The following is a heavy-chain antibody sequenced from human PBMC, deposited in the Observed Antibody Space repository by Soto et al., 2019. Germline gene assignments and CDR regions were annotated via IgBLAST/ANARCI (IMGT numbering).Heavy chain of an antibody. CDR1: GGSITSGNSYS. V-gene: IGHV4-30-2*01. CDR2: ISQTGAT. J-gene: IGHJ5*02. Sequence: SETLSLTCAVSGGSITSGNSYSRAWIRQPPGRGLEWIGSISQTGATSYNPSLKSRVSVSLDKSKNQFSLRLSSVTAADMAVYYCARAVSPYFGTWFDPWGQGTLVTVSS. D-gene: IGHD3-10*01. CDR3: ARAVSPYFGTWFDP.